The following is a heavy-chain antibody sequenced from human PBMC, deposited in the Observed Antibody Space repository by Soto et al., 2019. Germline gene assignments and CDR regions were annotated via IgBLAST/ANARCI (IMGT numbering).Heavy chain of an antibody. CDR1: GGTFSSYA. J-gene: IGHJ5*02. V-gene: IGHV1-69*01. CDR3: ARDPGSHWWFDP. Sequence: ASVKVSCKASGGTFSSYAISWVRQAPGQGLEWMGGIIPIFGTANYAQKFQGRVTITADASTSTAYMELRSLRSEDTAVYYCARDPGSHWWFDPWGQGTLVTVSS. CDR2: IIPIFGTA.